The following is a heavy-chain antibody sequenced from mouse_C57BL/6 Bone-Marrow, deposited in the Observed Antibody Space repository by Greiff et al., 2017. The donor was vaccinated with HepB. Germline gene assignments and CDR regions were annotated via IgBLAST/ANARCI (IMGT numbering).Heavy chain of an antibody. D-gene: IGHD2-1*01. V-gene: IGHV1-4*01. CDR3: ARVYQSSYYYAMDY. CDR1: GYTFTSYT. CDR2: INPSSGYT. J-gene: IGHJ4*01. Sequence: VQLQQSGAELARPGASVKMSCKASGYTFTSYTMHWVKQRPGQGLEWIGYINPSSGYTKYNQKFKDKATLTADKSSSTAYMQLSSLTSEDSAVYYCARVYQSSYYYAMDYWGQGTSVTVSS.